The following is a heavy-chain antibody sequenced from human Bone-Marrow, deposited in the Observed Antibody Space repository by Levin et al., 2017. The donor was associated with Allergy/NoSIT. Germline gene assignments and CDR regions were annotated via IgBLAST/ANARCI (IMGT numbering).Heavy chain of an antibody. D-gene: IGHD2-21*01. CDR2: IKTKTDGGTT. CDR3: STMKLGIGAFDI. J-gene: IGHJ3*02. Sequence: GESLKISCAASVFTFTNTWMTWVRQDPGKGLEWVGRIKTKTDGGTTDYAAPVKGRFTISRDDSKNTLYLQMNSLKTEDTAVYYCSTMKLGIGAFDIWGQGTMVTVSS. V-gene: IGHV3-15*01. CDR1: VFTFTNTW.